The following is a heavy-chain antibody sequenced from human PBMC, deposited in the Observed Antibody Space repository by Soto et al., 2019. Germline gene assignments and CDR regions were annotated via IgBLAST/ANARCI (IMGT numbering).Heavy chain of an antibody. CDR3: ARWLRPYYFDY. CDR2: IYYSGGT. D-gene: IGHD5-12*01. J-gene: IGHJ4*02. Sequence: QVQLQESGPGLVKPSETLSLTCTVSGGSISSYYWSWIRQPPGKGLEWIGYIYYSGGTNYNPSLKSRVTISVDPSKNQFSLKLSSVTAADTAVYYCARWLRPYYFDYWGQGTLVTVSS. CDR1: GGSISSYY. V-gene: IGHV4-59*01.